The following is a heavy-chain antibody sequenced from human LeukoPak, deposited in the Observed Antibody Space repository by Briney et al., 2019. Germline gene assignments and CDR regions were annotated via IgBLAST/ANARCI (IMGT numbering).Heavy chain of an antibody. CDR2: IYYSGST. J-gene: IGHJ6*03. CDR1: GGSISSYY. Sequence: PSETLSLTCTVSGGSISSYYWSWIRQPPGKGLEWIGYIYYSGSTNYNPSLKSRVTISVETSKNQLSLQLSSVTAADTAVYYCARDGVAVAGTPPRYYYYYMDVWGKGTTVTVSS. V-gene: IGHV4-59*01. D-gene: IGHD6-19*01. CDR3: ARDGVAVAGTPPRYYYYYMDV.